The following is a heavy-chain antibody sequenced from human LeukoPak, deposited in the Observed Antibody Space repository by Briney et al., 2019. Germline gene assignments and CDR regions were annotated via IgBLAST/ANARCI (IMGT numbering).Heavy chain of an antibody. CDR2: ISSSSSYI. V-gene: IGHV3-21*04. Sequence: GGSLRLSCAASGITLSYYSMNWVRQAPGKGLEWVSSISSSSSYIYYADSVKGRSTISRDNAKNSLYLQMNSLRAEDTAVYYCAKDRGSSWYFDYWGQGTLVTVSS. D-gene: IGHD6-13*01. CDR1: GITLSYYS. CDR3: AKDRGSSWYFDY. J-gene: IGHJ4*02.